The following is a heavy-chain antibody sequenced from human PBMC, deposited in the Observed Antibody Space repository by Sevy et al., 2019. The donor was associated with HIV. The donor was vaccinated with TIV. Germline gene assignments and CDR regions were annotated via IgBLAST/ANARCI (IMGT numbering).Heavy chain of an antibody. J-gene: IGHJ6*02. CDR3: TRSVVPAAMRDYYYYYGMDV. CDR1: GFTFSGSA. D-gene: IGHD2-2*01. V-gene: IGHV3-73*01. Sequence: GGSLRLSCAASGFTFSGSAMHWVRQASGKGLEWVGRIRSKANSYATAYAASVKGRFTISRDDSKNTAYLQMNRLKTEDTAVYDCTRSVVPAAMRDYYYYYGMDVWGQGTTVTVSS. CDR2: IRSKANSYAT.